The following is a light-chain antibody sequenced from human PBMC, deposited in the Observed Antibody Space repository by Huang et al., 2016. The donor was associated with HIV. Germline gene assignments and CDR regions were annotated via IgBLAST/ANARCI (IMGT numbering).Light chain of an antibody. J-gene: IGKJ3*01. CDR3: QQLKTYPIT. CDR1: QGIGRY. V-gene: IGKV1-9*01. Sequence: IQLTQSPSSLSASVGDIVTITCRASQGIGRYFVWYQQKPGTAPKLLIYAASTLQSGVPSRFSCSGSGTDFTLTISSLQPEDFATYYCQQLKTYPITFGPGTQVDIK. CDR2: AAS.